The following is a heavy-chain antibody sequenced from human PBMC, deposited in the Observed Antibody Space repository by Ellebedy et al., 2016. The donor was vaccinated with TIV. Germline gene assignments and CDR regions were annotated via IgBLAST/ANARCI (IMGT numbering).Heavy chain of an antibody. D-gene: IGHD2-8*01. CDR3: ARARLKSVNDYYYYYGMDV. CDR1: GGTFSSYA. Sequence: SVKVSXXASGGTFSSYAISWVRQAPGQGLEWMGGIIPIFGTANYAQKFQGRVTITRDTSASTVYMELSSLRSEDTAVYYCARARLKSVNDYYYYYGMDVWGQGTTVTVSS. V-gene: IGHV1-69*05. CDR2: IIPIFGTA. J-gene: IGHJ6*02.